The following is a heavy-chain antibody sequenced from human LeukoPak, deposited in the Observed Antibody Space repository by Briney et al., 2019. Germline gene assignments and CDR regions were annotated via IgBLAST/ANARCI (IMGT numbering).Heavy chain of an antibody. V-gene: IGHV4-39*07. CDR2: IYYSGST. Sequence: SETLSLTCTVFGGSISSTNYYWGWIRQPPGKGLEWIGSIYYSGSTYYNPSLKSRLTISLDTSKNQFSLRLSSVTAADTAFYYCARRYNWNDRWDWGKATLVTVSP. CDR1: GGSISSTNYY. CDR3: ARRYNWNDRWD. D-gene: IGHD1-1*01. J-gene: IGHJ4*02.